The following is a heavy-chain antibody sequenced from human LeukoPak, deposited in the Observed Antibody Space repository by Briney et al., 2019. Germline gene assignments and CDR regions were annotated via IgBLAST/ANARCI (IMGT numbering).Heavy chain of an antibody. CDR3: ARSVYDYVWGRVLDY. Sequence: GASVKVSCKASGYTFTSYGISWVRQAPGQRREWMGWISAYNGNTNYAQKLQGRVTMTPDTSTSTAYMELRSLRSDDTAVYYCARSVYDYVWGRVLDYWGQGTLVTVSS. D-gene: IGHD3-16*01. V-gene: IGHV1-18*01. J-gene: IGHJ4*02. CDR2: ISAYNGNT. CDR1: GYTFTSYG.